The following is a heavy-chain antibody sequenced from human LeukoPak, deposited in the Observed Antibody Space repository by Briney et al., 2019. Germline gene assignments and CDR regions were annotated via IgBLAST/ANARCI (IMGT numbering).Heavy chain of an antibody. CDR2: IWYDGSNK. CDR3: ARGYCSSTSCYMSYYFYYMDV. Sequence: PGGSLRLSCAASGFTFSTYGMHWVRQAPGKGLEWGAVIWYDGSNKYYADSVKGRFTISRDNSKNTLYLQMNSLRAEDTAVYYCARGYCSSTSCYMSYYFYYMDVWGKGTTVTVSS. D-gene: IGHD2-2*02. J-gene: IGHJ6*03. CDR1: GFTFSTYG. V-gene: IGHV3-33*01.